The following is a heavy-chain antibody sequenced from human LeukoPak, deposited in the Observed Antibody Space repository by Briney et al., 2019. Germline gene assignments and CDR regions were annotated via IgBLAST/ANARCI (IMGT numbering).Heavy chain of an antibody. CDR2: INHSGST. J-gene: IGHJ6*03. Sequence: PSETLSLTCAVYGGSFSGYYWSWIRQPPGKGLEWIGEINHSGSTNYNPSLKSRVTISVDTSKNQFSLKLSSVTAADTAVYYCARATHSSRRNMDVWRKGTTVTVSS. CDR1: GGSFSGYY. D-gene: IGHD6-13*01. CDR3: ARATHSSRRNMDV. V-gene: IGHV4-34*01.